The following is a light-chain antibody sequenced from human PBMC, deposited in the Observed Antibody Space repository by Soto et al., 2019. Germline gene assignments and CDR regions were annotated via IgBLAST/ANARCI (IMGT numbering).Light chain of an antibody. J-gene: IGKJ1*01. CDR3: QQYYSTPRT. CDR1: QRVLYSSNNKNY. V-gene: IGKV4-1*01. Sequence: DIVMTQSPDSLAVSLGERATINCKSSQRVLYSSNNKNYLAWYQQKPGQPPKLLIYWASTRESGVPDRFSGSGSGTDFTLTISSLQAEEVAVYYCQQYYSTPRTFGQGTKVEIK. CDR2: WAS.